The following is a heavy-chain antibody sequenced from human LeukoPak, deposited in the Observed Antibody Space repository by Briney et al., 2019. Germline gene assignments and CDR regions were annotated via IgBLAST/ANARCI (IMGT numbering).Heavy chain of an antibody. CDR3: ARGPPKGFGEQD. CDR2: INPSGGST. J-gene: IGHJ4*02. V-gene: IGHV1-46*01. CDR1: GYTFTSYY. Sequence: ASMKVSCKASGYTFTSYYMHWVRQAPGQGLEWMGIINPSGGSTSYAQKFQGRVTMTRDMSTSTVYMELSSLGSEDTAVYYCARGPPKGFGEQDWGQGTLVTVSS. D-gene: IGHD3-10*01.